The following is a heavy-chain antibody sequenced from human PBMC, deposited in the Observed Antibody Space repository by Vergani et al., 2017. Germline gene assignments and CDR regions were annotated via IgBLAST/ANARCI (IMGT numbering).Heavy chain of an antibody. V-gene: IGHV3-30*02. CDR3: AGEGVPRCCIVGAPDF. J-gene: IGHJ4*02. CDR1: GFSVSNSG. CDR2: IQDNGSDI. Sequence: QVQLVESGGGVVQPGGSLRLSCVASGFSVSNSGMHWVRQTPGKGLEWVAFIQDNGSDIFYADFVEGRFTISRDNSKHSLYLQMRSLRFDDTAGYYCAGEGVPRCCIVGAPDFWGQGAQVTVCS. D-gene: IGHD1-26*01.